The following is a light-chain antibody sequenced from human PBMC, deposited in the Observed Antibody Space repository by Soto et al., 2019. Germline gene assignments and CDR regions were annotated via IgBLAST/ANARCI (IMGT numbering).Light chain of an antibody. CDR3: PHYAARPILT. J-gene: IGKJ5*01. CDR1: QSVTTY. V-gene: IGKV3-20*01. CDR2: GAS. Sequence: LFVCRRESNTITCRASQSVTTYLAWYQQKPGQAPRLLISGASSRATGIPDRFSGSGFGTDFTLSISRPEHEDVPRSRYPHYAARPILTSGPGTVLEIK.